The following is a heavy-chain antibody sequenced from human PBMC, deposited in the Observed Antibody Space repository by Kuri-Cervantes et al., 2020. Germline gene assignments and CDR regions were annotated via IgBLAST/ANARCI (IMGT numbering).Heavy chain of an antibody. D-gene: IGHD3-22*01. CDR3: AKVTPYYYDSSGYYPTNYYYGMDV. V-gene: IGHV3-30*18. Sequence: GESLKISCAASGFTFSSYGMYWVRQAPGKGLEWVAVISYDGSNKYYADSVKGRFTISRDNSKNTLYLQMNSLRAEDTAVYYCAKVTPYYYDSSGYYPTNYYYGMDVWGQGTTVTVSS. CDR1: GFTFSSYG. J-gene: IGHJ6*02. CDR2: ISYDGSNK.